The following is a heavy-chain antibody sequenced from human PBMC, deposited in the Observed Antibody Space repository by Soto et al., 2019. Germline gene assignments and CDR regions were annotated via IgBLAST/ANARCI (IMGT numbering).Heavy chain of an antibody. J-gene: IGHJ6*02. Sequence: GGSLRLSCAASGFTFSSYGMHWVRQAPGKGLERVAVIWYDGSNKYYADSVKGRFTISRDNSKNTLYLQMNSLRAEDTAVYYCARDLYGDYAYYYGMDVWGQGTTVTVSS. V-gene: IGHV3-33*01. CDR2: IWYDGSNK. CDR3: ARDLYGDYAYYYGMDV. D-gene: IGHD4-17*01. CDR1: GFTFSSYG.